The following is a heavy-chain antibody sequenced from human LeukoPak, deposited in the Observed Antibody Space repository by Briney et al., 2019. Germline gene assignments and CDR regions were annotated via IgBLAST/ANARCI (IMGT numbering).Heavy chain of an antibody. V-gene: IGHV4-59*01. D-gene: IGHD2-8*01. J-gene: IGHJ4*02. CDR1: GDSISLYY. Sequence: SETLSLTCTVSGDSISLYYWSWIRQPPGKGLEWIGYIYYSGSTNYNPSLKSRVTISVDTSKNQFSLKLSSVTAADTAVYYCARGEMVYAIRYWGQGTLVTVSS. CDR2: IYYSGST. CDR3: ARGEMVYAIRY.